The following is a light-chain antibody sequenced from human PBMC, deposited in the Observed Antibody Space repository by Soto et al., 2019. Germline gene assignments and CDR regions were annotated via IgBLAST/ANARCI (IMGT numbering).Light chain of an antibody. CDR1: QSISSSY. CDR2: GAS. V-gene: IGKV3-20*01. J-gene: IGKJ4*01. CDR3: QQYGNSPLT. Sequence: EIVLTQSPATLSLSPGERATLSCRASQSISSSYLAWYQQKPGQAPRLLIFGASGRATGIPDRFSGSGSGPDFTLTISRLEPEDFAVYYCQQYGNSPLTFGGGTKVDIK.